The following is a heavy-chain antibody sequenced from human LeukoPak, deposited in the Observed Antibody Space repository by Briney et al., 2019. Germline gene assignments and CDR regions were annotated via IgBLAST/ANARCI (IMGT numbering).Heavy chain of an antibody. CDR1: GGSIRSYY. Sequence: SETLSLTCTVSGGSIRSYYWSWIRQPPGKGLEWIAYIYYSGSTNYNPSLKSRVTISVDTSKNQFSLKLSSVTAADMAVYYCARVYYSNSYDYWYFDLWGRGTLVTVSS. V-gene: IGHV4-59*01. CDR3: ARVYYSNSYDYWYFDL. CDR2: IYYSGST. D-gene: IGHD6-13*01. J-gene: IGHJ2*01.